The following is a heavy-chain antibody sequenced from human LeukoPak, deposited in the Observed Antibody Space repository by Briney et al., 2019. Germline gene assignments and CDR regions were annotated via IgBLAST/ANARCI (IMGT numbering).Heavy chain of an antibody. V-gene: IGHV3-7*01. Sequence: GGSLRLSCAASGFTFSSYWTSWVRQAPGKGLEWVANIKQDGSEKYYVDSVKGRFTISRDNAKNSLYLQMNSLRAEDTAVYYCARDRERAPFIVLMGGGWFDPWGQGTLVTVSS. CDR3: ARDRERAPFIVLMGGGWFDP. CDR1: GFTFSSYW. CDR2: IKQDGSEK. D-gene: IGHD2-8*01. J-gene: IGHJ5*02.